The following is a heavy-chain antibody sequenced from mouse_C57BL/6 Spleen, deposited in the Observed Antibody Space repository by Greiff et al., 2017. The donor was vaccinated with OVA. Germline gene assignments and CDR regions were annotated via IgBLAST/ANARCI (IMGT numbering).Heavy chain of an antibody. D-gene: IGHD2-3*01. CDR3: ARKDGYYYYAMDY. CDR2: IYPGSGST. CDR1: GYTFTSYW. J-gene: IGHJ4*01. Sequence: QVQLQQPGAELVKPGASVKMSCKASGYTFTSYWITWVKQRPGQGLEWIGDIYPGSGSTNYNEKFKSKATLTGDTSSSTAYMQLSSLTSEDSAVYYGARKDGYYYYAMDYWGQGTSVTVSS. V-gene: IGHV1-55*01.